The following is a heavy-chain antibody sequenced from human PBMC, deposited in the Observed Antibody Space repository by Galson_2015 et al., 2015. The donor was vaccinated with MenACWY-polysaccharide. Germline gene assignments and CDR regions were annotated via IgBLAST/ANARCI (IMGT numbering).Heavy chain of an antibody. CDR2: ISSNGGST. Sequence: SLRLSCAASGFTFSSYAMHWVRQAPGKGLEYVSAISSNGGSTYYANSVKGRFTISRDNSKNTLYLQMGSLRAEDMAVYYCARDSSGQADYWGQGTLVTVSS. V-gene: IGHV3-64*01. D-gene: IGHD3-22*01. CDR1: GFTFSSYA. J-gene: IGHJ4*02. CDR3: ARDSSGQADY.